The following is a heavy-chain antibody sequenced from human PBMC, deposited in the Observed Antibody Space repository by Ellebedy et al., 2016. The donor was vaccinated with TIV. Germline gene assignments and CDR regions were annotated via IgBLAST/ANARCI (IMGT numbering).Heavy chain of an antibody. CDR3: ARVEPFYCSSTSCKNLGSYY. V-gene: IGHV3-21*01. Sequence: GESLKISXAASGFTFNSYSMNWVRQAPGKGLERVSSISSSSSYIYYADSVKGRFTISRDNAKNSLYLQMNSLRAEDTAVYYCARVEPFYCSSTSCKNLGSYYWGQGTLVTVSS. J-gene: IGHJ4*02. CDR2: ISSSSSYI. D-gene: IGHD2-2*01. CDR1: GFTFNSYS.